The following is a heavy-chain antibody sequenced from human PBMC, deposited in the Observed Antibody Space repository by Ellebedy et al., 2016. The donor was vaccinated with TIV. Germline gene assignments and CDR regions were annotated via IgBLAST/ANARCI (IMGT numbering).Heavy chain of an antibody. J-gene: IGHJ4*02. Sequence: GESLKISXAASGFTFSSYWMSWVRQAPGKGLEWVANIKQDGSEKYYVDSVKGRFTISRDNAKNSLYLQMNSLRAEDTAVYYCARGKWILDYWGQGTLVTVSS. V-gene: IGHV3-7*01. D-gene: IGHD5-12*01. CDR1: GFTFSSYW. CDR3: ARGKWILDY. CDR2: IKQDGSEK.